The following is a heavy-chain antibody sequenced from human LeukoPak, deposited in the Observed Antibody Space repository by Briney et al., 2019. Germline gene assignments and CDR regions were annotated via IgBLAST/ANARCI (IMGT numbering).Heavy chain of an antibody. V-gene: IGHV3-73*01. CDR1: GFTFSGSA. D-gene: IGHD4-17*01. CDR2: IRSKANSYAT. J-gene: IGHJ4*02. CDR3: TGTTVTTLRDY. Sequence: GRSLRLSCAASGFTFSGSAMHWVRQASGKGLEWVGRIRSKANSYATAYAASVKGRFTTSGDDSKNTAYLQMNSLKTEDTAVYYCTGTTVTTLRDYWGQGTLVTVSS.